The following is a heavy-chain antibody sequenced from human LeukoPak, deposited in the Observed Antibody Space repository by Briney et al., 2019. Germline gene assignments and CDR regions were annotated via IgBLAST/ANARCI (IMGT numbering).Heavy chain of an antibody. D-gene: IGHD3-22*01. CDR3: ARGWDSSGQIPFFY. CDR1: GYTFTSYG. J-gene: IGHJ4*02. CDR2: ISAYNGNT. Sequence: GASVKVSCKASGYTFTSYGISWVRQAPGQGLEWMGWISAYNGNTNYAQKLQGRVTMTTDTSTSTAYMDLSSLISEDTAVYYCARGWDSSGQIPFFYWGQGTLVTVSS. V-gene: IGHV1-18*01.